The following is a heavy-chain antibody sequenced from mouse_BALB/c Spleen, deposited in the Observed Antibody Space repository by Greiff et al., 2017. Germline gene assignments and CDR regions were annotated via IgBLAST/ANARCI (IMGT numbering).Heavy chain of an antibody. CDR3: ARDILRGYFDV. Sequence: EVQLQQSGAELVKPGASVKLSCTASGFNIKDTYMHWVKQRPEQGLEWIGRIDPANGNTKYDPKFQGKATITADTSSNTAYLQLSSLTSEDTAVYYCARDILRGYFDVWGAGTTVTVSS. J-gene: IGHJ1*01. CDR1: GFNIKDTY. V-gene: IGHV14-3*02. CDR2: IDPANGNT. D-gene: IGHD1-1*01.